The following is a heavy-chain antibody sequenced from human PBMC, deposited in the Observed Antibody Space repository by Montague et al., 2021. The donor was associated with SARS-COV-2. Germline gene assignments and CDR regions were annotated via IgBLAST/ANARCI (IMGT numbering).Heavy chain of an antibody. D-gene: IGHD6-13*01. V-gene: IGHV4-39*07. Sequence: SETLSLTCTVSGGSISSRSYYWGWIRQPPGKGLEWIGSIYYSGSTYYXXXLKSRVTISVDTSKNQFSLKLSSVTAADTAVYYCARVGRQQLVRLCGRDVWGQGTTVTVSS. J-gene: IGHJ6*02. CDR1: GGSISSRSYY. CDR2: IYYSGST. CDR3: ARVGRQQLVRLCGRDV.